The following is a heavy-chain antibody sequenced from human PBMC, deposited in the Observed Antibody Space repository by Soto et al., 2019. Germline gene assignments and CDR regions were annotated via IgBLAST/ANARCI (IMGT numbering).Heavy chain of an antibody. V-gene: IGHV3-9*01. Sequence: GGSLRLSCAASGFTFDDYAMHWVRQAPGKGLEWVSGISWNSGSIGYADSVKGRFTISRDNAKNSLYLQMNSLRAEDTALYYCAKALRPGEYSSSSRLFDYWGQGTLVTVSS. CDR1: GFTFDDYA. CDR2: ISWNSGSI. CDR3: AKALRPGEYSSSSRLFDY. J-gene: IGHJ4*02. D-gene: IGHD6-6*01.